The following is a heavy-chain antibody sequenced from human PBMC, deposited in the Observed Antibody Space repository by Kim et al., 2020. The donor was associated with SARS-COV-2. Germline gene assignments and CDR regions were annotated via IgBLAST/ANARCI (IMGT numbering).Heavy chain of an antibody. Sequence: SVKVSCKASGGTFSSYAISWVRQAPGQGLEWMGGFIPIFGTANYAQKFHGRVTITADESTSTAYMELSSLRSEDTAVYYCARDPSTGDYYGMDVWGQGTTVTVSS. CDR2: FIPIFGTA. D-gene: IGHD4-17*01. V-gene: IGHV1-69*13. J-gene: IGHJ6*02. CDR3: ARDPSTGDYYGMDV. CDR1: GGTFSSYA.